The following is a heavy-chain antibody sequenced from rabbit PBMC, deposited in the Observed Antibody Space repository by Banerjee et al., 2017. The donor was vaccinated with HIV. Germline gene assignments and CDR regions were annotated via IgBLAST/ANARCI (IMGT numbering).Heavy chain of an antibody. J-gene: IGHJ4*01. V-gene: IGHV1S45*01. Sequence: QEQLEESGGDLVKPEGSLTVTCTASGFSFSSSYWICWVRQAPGKGLEWIGCIYTGSGSTYYASWATGRFTISKTSSTTVTLQMTSLTAADTATYFCARDIEYTTSVGGYMDLWGPGTLVTVS. CDR2: IYTGSGST. CDR1: GFSFSSSYW. D-gene: IGHD1-1*01. CDR3: ARDIEYTTSVGGYMDL.